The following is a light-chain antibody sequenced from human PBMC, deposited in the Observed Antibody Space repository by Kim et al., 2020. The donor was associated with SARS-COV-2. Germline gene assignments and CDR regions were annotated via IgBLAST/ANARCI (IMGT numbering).Light chain of an antibody. CDR3: QQSYSLPPT. CDR1: QGVSTW. CDR2: AAS. V-gene: IGKV1-12*01. J-gene: IGKJ3*01. Sequence: DIQMTQSPSSVSASVGDRVTITCRASQGVSTWLAWYQQKPGKAPNLLIYAASDLQSGVPSRFSGSGSGTDFTLTINNLQPEDFATYSCQQSYSLPPTFGPGTKVDIK.